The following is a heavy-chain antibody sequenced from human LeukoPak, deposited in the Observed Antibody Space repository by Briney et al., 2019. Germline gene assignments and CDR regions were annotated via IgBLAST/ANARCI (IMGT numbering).Heavy chain of an antibody. CDR2: INSDGSWT. CDR1: GNYW. J-gene: IGHJ4*02. CDR3: VSFYETY. D-gene: IGHD2-2*01. V-gene: IGHV3-74*01. Sequence: GGSLRLSCAASGNYWMHWVRQAPGKGLVWVSHINSDGSWTSYADSVKGRFTISKNNAKNTVYLQMNNLRAEDTAVYYCVSFYETYWGRGTLVTVSS.